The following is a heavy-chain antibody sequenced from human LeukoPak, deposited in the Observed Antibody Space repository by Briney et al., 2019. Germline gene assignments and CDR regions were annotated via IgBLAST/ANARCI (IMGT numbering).Heavy chain of an antibody. CDR1: GGSFSGYY. Sequence: SETLSLTCAVYGGSFSGYYWSWIRQPPGKGLEWIREIKHSGSTNYNPSLKSRVTISVDTSKNQFSLKLSSVTAADTAVYYCARQMVRGVASVAFDIWGQGTMVTVSS. J-gene: IGHJ3*02. D-gene: IGHD3-10*01. CDR3: ARQMVRGVASVAFDI. CDR2: IKHSGST. V-gene: IGHV4-34*01.